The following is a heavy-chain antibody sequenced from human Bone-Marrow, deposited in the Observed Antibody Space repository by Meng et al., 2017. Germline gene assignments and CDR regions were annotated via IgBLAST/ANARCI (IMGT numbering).Heavy chain of an antibody. D-gene: IGHD1-26*01. J-gene: IGHJ4*02. V-gene: IGHV4-38-2*01. Sequence: SETLSLTCAVSGYSISSGYYWGWIRQPPGKGLEWIGSIDHSGSTYYNPSLKSRVTISVDTSKNQCSLKLSSVTAADTAVYYCASLGVGPNVYWGQGTLVTVSS. CDR3: ASLGVGPNVY. CDR2: IDHSGST. CDR1: GYSISSGYY.